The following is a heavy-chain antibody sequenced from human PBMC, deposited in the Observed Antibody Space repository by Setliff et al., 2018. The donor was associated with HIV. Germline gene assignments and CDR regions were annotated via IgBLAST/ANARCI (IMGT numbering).Heavy chain of an antibody. CDR3: KVALAVPFDP. CDR2: IVPFSERT. D-gene: IGHD6-19*01. V-gene: IGHV1-69*06. CDR1: GGNINNYV. Sequence: SVKVSCKPSGGNINNYVLSWVRQTPGQGLEWVAGIVPFSERTNYAQNFQDRVTITADKPANTVYLKLTSLTSGDTGVYFCKVALAVPFDPWGQGILVTVSS. J-gene: IGHJ5*02.